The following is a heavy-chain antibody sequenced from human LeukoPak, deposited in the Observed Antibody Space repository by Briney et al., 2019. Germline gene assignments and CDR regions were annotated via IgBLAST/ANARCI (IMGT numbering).Heavy chain of an antibody. Sequence: GGSLRLSCAASGFTFSSYAMSWVRQAPGKGLEWVSAISGSGGSTYYADSVKGRFTISRDNSKNTLYLQMNSLRAEDTAVYYCAMHFWSGHYFDYWGQGTLVTVSS. V-gene: IGHV3-23*01. J-gene: IGHJ4*02. D-gene: IGHD3-3*02. CDR3: AMHFWSGHYFDY. CDR2: ISGSGGST. CDR1: GFTFSSYA.